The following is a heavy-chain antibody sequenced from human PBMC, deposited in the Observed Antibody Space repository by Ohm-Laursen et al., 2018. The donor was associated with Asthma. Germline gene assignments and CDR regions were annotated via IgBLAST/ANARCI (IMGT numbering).Heavy chain of an antibody. Sequence: SDTLSLTCTVSGGSISSGDYYWSWIRQPPGKGLEWIGYIYYSGSTYYNPSLKSRVTISVDTSTSQFSLKLSSVTAADTAVYYCATTQRYCSGGSCLIPNGPWGQGTLVTVSS. J-gene: IGHJ5*02. CDR2: IYYSGST. D-gene: IGHD2-15*01. CDR1: GGSISSGDYY. V-gene: IGHV4-30-4*02. CDR3: ATTQRYCSGGSCLIPNGP.